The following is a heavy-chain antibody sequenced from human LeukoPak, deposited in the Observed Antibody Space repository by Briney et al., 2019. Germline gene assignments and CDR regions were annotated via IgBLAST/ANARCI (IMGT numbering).Heavy chain of an antibody. CDR3: ARGRVVRGVRRGYYYYMDV. CDR2: MNPNSGNT. D-gene: IGHD3-10*01. J-gene: IGHJ6*03. CDR1: GYTFTSYD. V-gene: IGHV1-8*01. Sequence: ASVKVSCKASGYTFTSYDINWVRQATGQGLEWMGWMNPNSGNTGYAQKFQGRVTMTRNTSISTAYMELSSLRSEDTAVYYCARGRVVRGVRRGYYYYMDVWGKGTTVTISS.